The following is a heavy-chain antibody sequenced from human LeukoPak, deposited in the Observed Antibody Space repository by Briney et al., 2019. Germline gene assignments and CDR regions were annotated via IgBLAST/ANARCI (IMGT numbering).Heavy chain of an antibody. Sequence: GGSLRLSCAASGFTFSSYGMHWVRQAPGKGLEWVAIISYDGSNKYYADSVKGRFTISRDNSKNTLYLQMNSLRAEDTAVYYCARGAPNIVVVPAAMFYPYFDYWGQGTLVTVSS. CDR1: GFTFSSYG. V-gene: IGHV3-30*03. CDR3: ARGAPNIVVVPAAMFYPYFDY. CDR2: ISYDGSNK. D-gene: IGHD2-2*01. J-gene: IGHJ4*02.